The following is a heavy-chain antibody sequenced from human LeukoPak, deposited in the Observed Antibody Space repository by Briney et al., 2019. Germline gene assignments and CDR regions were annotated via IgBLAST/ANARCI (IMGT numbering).Heavy chain of an antibody. CDR1: GFTFSSYN. CDR2: ISSSRSTI. Sequence: GGSLRLSCAASGFTFSSYNMNWVRQAPGKGLEWVSYISSSRSTIHYADSVKGRFTISRDNAENSLYLQMNSLRAEDTAVYYCARDSSPEGFDYWGQGTLVTVSS. J-gene: IGHJ4*02. D-gene: IGHD1-14*01. CDR3: ARDSSPEGFDY. V-gene: IGHV3-48*01.